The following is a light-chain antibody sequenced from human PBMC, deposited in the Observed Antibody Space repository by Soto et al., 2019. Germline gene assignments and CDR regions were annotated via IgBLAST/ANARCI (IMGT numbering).Light chain of an antibody. CDR1: QSLVHSDGIAY. Sequence: DVVMTQSPLSLPVTLGQPASISCRSNQSLVHSDGIAYFSWFQQRPGRSPRRLIYKVSNRDSGVPARFSGSGSGTDFALKISRVEAEDVGVYYCMQNTHWPITFGQGTRLEIK. CDR2: KVS. V-gene: IGKV2-30*02. CDR3: MQNTHWPIT. J-gene: IGKJ5*01.